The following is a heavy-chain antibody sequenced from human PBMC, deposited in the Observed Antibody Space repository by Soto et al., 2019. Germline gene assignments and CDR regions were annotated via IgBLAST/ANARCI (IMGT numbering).Heavy chain of an antibody. V-gene: IGHV1-18*01. J-gene: IGHJ4*02. D-gene: IGHD3-16*01. CDR1: GYTFTDHG. CDR3: SKDRPRLTQNFLDVY. CDR2: FSAYNDYT. Sequence: QIQLVQSGAEVKKPGASVKVSCKASGYTFTDHGISWVRQAPGQGFEWMGWFSAYNDYTAYAQKFQGRVTMTTDKYTNTAYMELRSLTSDDTAVYYCSKDRPRLTQNFLDVYWGQGTLVTVSS.